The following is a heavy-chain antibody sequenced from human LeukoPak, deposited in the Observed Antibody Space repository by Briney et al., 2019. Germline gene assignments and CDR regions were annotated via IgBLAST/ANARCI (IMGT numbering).Heavy chain of an antibody. CDR2: IYYSGST. CDR1: GGSMSTYY. CDR3: ARDFRETQRRSMRRYYYYYMDV. D-gene: IGHD5-24*01. V-gene: IGHV4-59*12. Sequence: ASETLSLTCTVSGGSMSTYYWTWIRQPPGKGLEWIGYIYYSGSTNYNPSLKSRVTISVDTSKNQFSLKLSSVTAADTAVYYCARDFRETQRRSMRRYYYYYMDVWGKGTTVTVSS. J-gene: IGHJ6*03.